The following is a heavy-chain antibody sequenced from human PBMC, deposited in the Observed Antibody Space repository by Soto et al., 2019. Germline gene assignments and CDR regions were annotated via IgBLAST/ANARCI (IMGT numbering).Heavy chain of an antibody. CDR2: ISYEGISK. CDR1: GFMFRHFG. J-gene: IGHJ5*02. CDR3: ARNRGGSDCVPFDP. Sequence: QEQLVQSGGGVVQPGGSLRLSCVGSGFMFRHFGMHWVRQAPGKALEWVAFISYEGISKYYGDSLKDRFTISRDNSKNTLYLQMNSLRPADTAFYYCARNRGGSDCVPFDPWGQGSLVTVSS. V-gene: IGHV3-30*03. D-gene: IGHD1-26*01.